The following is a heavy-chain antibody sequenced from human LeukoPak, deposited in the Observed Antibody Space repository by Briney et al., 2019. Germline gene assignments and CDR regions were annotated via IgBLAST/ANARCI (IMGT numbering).Heavy chain of an antibody. Sequence: PSETLSLTCTVSGGSISSYYWSWIRQPPGKGLEWIGYIYYSGSTNYNPSLKSRVTISVDTSKNQFSLKLSSVTAADTAVYYCARVGVRLRYAPSFDYWGQGTLVTVSS. J-gene: IGHJ4*02. V-gene: IGHV4-59*01. CDR2: IYYSGST. CDR1: GGSISSYY. CDR3: ARVGVRLRYAPSFDY. D-gene: IGHD3-9*01.